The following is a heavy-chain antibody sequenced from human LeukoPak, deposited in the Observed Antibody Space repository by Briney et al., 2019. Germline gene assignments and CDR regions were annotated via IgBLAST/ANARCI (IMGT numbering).Heavy chain of an antibody. CDR3: AKDGGYCSSVSCASTHFYYYGMDV. CDR1: GSTFSSYG. J-gene: IGHJ6*04. D-gene: IGHD2-2*01. CDR2: ISYDGSNK. Sequence: PGRSLRLSCATSGSTFSSYGMHWVRQAPGKGLEWVAVISYDGSNKYYADSVKGRFTISRDNSKNTLYLQMNSLRAEDTAIYYCAKDGGYCSSVSCASTHFYYYGMDVWGKGTTVTVSS. V-gene: IGHV3-30*18.